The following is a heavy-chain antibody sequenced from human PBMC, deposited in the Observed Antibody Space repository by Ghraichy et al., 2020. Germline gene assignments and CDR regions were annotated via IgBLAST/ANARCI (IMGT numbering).Heavy chain of an antibody. CDR1: EFTFRIFW. CDR3: ARGGQFLDL. J-gene: IGHJ5*02. Sequence: GGSLRLSCTASEFTFRIFWMSWVRQAPGKGLEWVANIDQDGSEIYYGDSAAGRFTISRDNSKNSLFLQMNSLRAEDTAVYYCARGGQFLDLWGQGTLVTVSS. CDR2: IDQDGSEI. V-gene: IGHV3-7*04. D-gene: IGHD3-16*01.